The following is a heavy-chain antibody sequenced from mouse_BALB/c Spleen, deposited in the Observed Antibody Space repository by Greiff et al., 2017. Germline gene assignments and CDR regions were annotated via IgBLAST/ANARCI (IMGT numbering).Heavy chain of an antibody. Sequence: QVQLQQSGAELMKPGASVKISCKATGYTFSSYWIEWVKQRPGHGLEWIGEILPGSGSTNYNEKFKGKATFTADTSSNTAYMQLSSLTSEDSAVYYCARKTARGRFDYWGQGTTLTVSS. J-gene: IGHJ2*01. V-gene: IGHV1-9*01. CDR3: ARKTARGRFDY. CDR2: ILPGSGST. CDR1: GYTFSSYW. D-gene: IGHD3-2*01.